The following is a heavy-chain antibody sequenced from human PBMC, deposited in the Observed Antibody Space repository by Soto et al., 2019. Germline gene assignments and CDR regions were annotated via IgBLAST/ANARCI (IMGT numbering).Heavy chain of an antibody. CDR2: IIPILGIA. CDR1: GGTFSSYT. CDR3: AIVVNIAAAGTYYYYMDV. V-gene: IGHV1-69*02. J-gene: IGHJ6*03. Sequence: QVQLVQSGAEVKKPGSSVKVSCKASGGTFSSYTISWVRQAPGQGLEWMGRIIPILGIANYAQKFQGRVTITADKSTSTAYMELSSLRSEDTAVYYCAIVVNIAAAGTYYYYMDVWGKGTTVTVSS. D-gene: IGHD6-13*01.